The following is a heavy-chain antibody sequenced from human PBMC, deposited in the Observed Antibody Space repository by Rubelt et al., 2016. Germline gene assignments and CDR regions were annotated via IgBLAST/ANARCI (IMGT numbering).Heavy chain of an antibody. CDR2: VYYSGST. CDR3: TGVHRTAAGRPFDN. CDR1: GGSISRSTYY. V-gene: IGHV4-39*02. J-gene: IGHJ4*02. D-gene: IGHD6-13*01. Sequence: QLQLQESGPGLVKPSETLSLTCTVSGGSISRSTYYWGWIRQPPGQGLEWIGSVYYSGSTSYNPYLKSRVTIPVDTSKNQFSLKGNSVTAADTAVYYCTGVHRTAAGRPFDNWGQGILVAVSS.